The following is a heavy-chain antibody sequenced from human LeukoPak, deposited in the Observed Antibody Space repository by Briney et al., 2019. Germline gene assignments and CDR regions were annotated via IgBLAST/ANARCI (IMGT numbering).Heavy chain of an antibody. J-gene: IGHJ4*02. CDR1: GYTFTGYY. CDR2: INPNGGGT. V-gene: IGHV1-2*06. D-gene: IGHD5-12*01. CDR3: ARDRGYSGYHDY. Sequence: GASVKVSCKASGYTFTGYYMHWVRQAPGQGLEWMGRINPNGGGTNYAQKFQGRVTMTRDTSISTAYMELSRLRSDDTAVYYCARDRGYSGYHDYWGQGTLVTVSS.